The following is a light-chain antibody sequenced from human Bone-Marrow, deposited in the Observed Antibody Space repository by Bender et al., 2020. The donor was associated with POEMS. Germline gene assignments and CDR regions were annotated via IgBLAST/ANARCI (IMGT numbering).Light chain of an antibody. V-gene: IGLV2-23*02. J-gene: IGLJ1*01. CDR3: CASLGISGPYY. Sequence: QSTLTQPASVSGSPGHSITISCTGTSSDVGRYTSVSWYQQHPGKAPKLVIYDVSARPSGVSTRFSGSKSANTASLTISGLQPDEEAAYYCCASLGISGPYYFGSGTEVTVL. CDR2: DVS. CDR1: SSDVGRYTS.